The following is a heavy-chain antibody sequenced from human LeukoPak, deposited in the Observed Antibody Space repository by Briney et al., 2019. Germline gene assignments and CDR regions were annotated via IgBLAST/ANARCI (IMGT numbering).Heavy chain of an antibody. CDR2: VSYDGSYK. V-gene: IGHV3-30*04. J-gene: IGHJ4*02. CDR1: GFTFSNFA. CDR3: ARAPGYGAADYFDY. Sequence: GGSLRLSCAATGFTFSNFAMHWVRQAPGKGLEWVAVVSYDGSYKYYADSVKGRFTISRDNSKNTLYLQMNSLRAEDTAVYYCARAPGYGAADYFDYWGQGTLVTVSS. D-gene: IGHD1-1*01.